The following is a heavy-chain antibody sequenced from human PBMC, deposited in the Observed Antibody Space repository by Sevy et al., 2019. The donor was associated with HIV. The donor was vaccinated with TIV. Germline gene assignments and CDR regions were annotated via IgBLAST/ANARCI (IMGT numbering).Heavy chain of an antibody. CDR1: GYTFTGYY. Sequence: ASVKVSCKASGYTFTGYYMHWVRQAPGQGLEWMGRINPKRGDTKYAQKFQGGVTMTRDRPISTANMELSSLKSDDTAVYYCARGTSCSRPGFYQYYYGMDVWGQGTTVTVSS. CDR3: ARGTSCSRPGFYQYYYGMDV. CDR2: INPKRGDT. J-gene: IGHJ6*02. V-gene: IGHV1-2*06. D-gene: IGHD2-15*01.